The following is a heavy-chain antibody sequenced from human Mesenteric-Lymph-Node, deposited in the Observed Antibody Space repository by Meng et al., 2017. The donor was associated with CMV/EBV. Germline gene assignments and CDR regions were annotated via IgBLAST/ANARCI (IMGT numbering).Heavy chain of an antibody. Sequence: GESLKISCAASGFTFSTYGMHWVRQAPGKGLEWVAFIRYDGSNKYYADSVKGRFTVSRDNSKNTLYLQMNSLRADDTAVYYCAKNLVPTYYDFWSGHPTDAFDIWGQGTMVTVSS. J-gene: IGHJ3*02. D-gene: IGHD3-3*01. CDR3: AKNLVPTYYDFWSGHPTDAFDI. CDR2: IRYDGSNK. CDR1: GFTFSTYG. V-gene: IGHV3-30*02.